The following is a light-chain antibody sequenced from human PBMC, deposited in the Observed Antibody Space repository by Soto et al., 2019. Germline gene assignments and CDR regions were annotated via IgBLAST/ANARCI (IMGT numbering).Light chain of an antibody. Sequence: DIQMTPSPPSLSASVGDRVTITCRASQTISDYLHWYQQKPGKAPTLLIYGSSSLQTGVPPRFSGSGSGTEFTLTISSLQPEDFGTYYCQQTYDSLVSFGGGTKVDIK. CDR2: GSS. CDR3: QQTYDSLVS. CDR1: QTISDY. J-gene: IGKJ4*01. V-gene: IGKV1-39*01.